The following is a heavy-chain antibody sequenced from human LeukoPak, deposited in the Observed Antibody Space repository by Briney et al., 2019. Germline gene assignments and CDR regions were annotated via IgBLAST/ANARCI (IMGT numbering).Heavy chain of an antibody. CDR1: GGSVSSYY. Sequence: KSSETLSLTCTVSGGSVSSYYWSWIRQPPGKGLEWIGYIYYSGSTNYNPSLKSRVTISVDTSKNQFSLKLSSVTAADTAVYYCARAGGYSHYYYYYMDVWGKGTTVTVSS. V-gene: IGHV4-59*02. J-gene: IGHJ6*03. CDR3: ARAGGYSHYYYYYMDV. CDR2: IYYSGST. D-gene: IGHD5-12*01.